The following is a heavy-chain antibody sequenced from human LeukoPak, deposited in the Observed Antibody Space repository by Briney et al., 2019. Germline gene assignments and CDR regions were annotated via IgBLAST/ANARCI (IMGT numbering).Heavy chain of an antibody. V-gene: IGHV1-69*13. D-gene: IGHD3-9*01. CDR1: GGTFSSYA. CDR3: ARQRDFDWLLYDY. J-gene: IGHJ4*02. CDR2: IIPIFGTA. Sequence: SVKVSCKASGGTFSSYAISWVRQAPGQGLEWMGGIIPIFGTANYAQKFQGRVTITADESTSTAYMELSSLRSEDTAVYYCARQRDFDWLLYDYWGQGTLVTVSS.